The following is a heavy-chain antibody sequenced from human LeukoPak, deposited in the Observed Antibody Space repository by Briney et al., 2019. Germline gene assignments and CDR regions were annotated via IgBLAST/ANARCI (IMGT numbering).Heavy chain of an antibody. J-gene: IGHJ4*02. Sequence: SETLSLTCTVSGASVRNEYWSWIRQPPGKELEWIGYIHYSGSSNYHSSLGSRVTISLDTSKNQFSLKLKSVTAADTGMYHCARYDRGLFFFDNWGQGTLVTVSS. V-gene: IGHV4-59*08. CDR2: IHYSGSS. CDR1: GASVRNEY. D-gene: IGHD1-14*01. CDR3: ARYDRGLFFFDN.